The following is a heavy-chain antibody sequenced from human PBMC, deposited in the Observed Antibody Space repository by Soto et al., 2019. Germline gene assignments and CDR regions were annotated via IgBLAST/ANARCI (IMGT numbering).Heavy chain of an antibody. CDR2: IYYSGST. CDR3: ASSGWGSGRWDGAVY. J-gene: IGHJ4*02. V-gene: IGHV4-39*01. Sequence: QLQLQDSGPGLVKPSETMSLTCTVSGGSISSSSYYWGWIRQPPGKGLEWIGSIYYSGSTYYNPSLKSRVTISVDTSKNHFTLKLSSVTAADTAVYYCASSGWGSGRWDGAVYRGQGTLVIVSS. CDR1: GGSISSSSYY. D-gene: IGHD1-26*01.